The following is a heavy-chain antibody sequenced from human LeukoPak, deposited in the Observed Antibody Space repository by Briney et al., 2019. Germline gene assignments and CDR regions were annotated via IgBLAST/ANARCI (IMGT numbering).Heavy chain of an antibody. V-gene: IGHV3-74*01. J-gene: IGHJ4*02. CDR1: GFTFSDYW. CDR3: ARDRGPRTGFMVREAYDY. Sequence: GGSLRLSCAASGFTFSDYWIHWVRQAPGKGLVWVSRINTDGSITNYADSVKGRFSISRDNAKNTLYLQMSSLRAVDTAVYYCARDRGPRTGFMVREAYDYWGQGTLVTVSS. D-gene: IGHD3-10*01. CDR2: INTDGSIT.